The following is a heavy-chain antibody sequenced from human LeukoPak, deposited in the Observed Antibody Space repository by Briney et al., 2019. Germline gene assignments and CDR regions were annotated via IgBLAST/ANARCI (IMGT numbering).Heavy chain of an antibody. CDR3: ARDGTNYDFWSGYLDAFDI. CDR1: GFTFSGYW. J-gene: IGHJ3*02. D-gene: IGHD3-3*01. CDR2: IKQDGSEK. V-gene: IGHV3-7*01. Sequence: GGSLRLSCAASGFTFSGYWMSWVRQAPGKGLEWVANIKQDGSEKYYVDSVKGRFTISRDNAKNSLYLQMNSLRAEDTAVYYCARDGTNYDFWSGYLDAFDIWGQGTMVTVSS.